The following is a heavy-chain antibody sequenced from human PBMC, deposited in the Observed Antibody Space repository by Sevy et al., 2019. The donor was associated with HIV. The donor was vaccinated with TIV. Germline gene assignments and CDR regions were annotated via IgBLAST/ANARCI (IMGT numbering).Heavy chain of an antibody. Sequence: GGSLRLSCAASGFTFSSYWMSWVRQAPGKGLEWVANIKQDGSEKYYVDSVKGRFTISRDNAKNSLYLQMNSLRAEDTAVYYCARDPYYYDSSGYRGHAFDIWGQGTMVTVSS. D-gene: IGHD3-22*01. CDR2: IKQDGSEK. CDR3: ARDPYYYDSSGYRGHAFDI. CDR1: GFTFSSYW. J-gene: IGHJ3*02. V-gene: IGHV3-7*01.